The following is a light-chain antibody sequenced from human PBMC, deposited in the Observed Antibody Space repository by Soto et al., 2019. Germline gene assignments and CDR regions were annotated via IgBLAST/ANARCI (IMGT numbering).Light chain of an antibody. J-gene: IGKJ1*01. V-gene: IGKV1-5*01. CDR3: QQYNSYSGT. CDR2: DAS. CDR1: QSISSW. Sequence: DIQMTQSPSTLSASVGDRVTITCRASQSISSWLAWYQQEPGKAPKLLIYDASSLESGVPSRFGGSGSGTEFTLTISSLQPDDFATYYCQQYNSYSGTFGQGTKVDIK.